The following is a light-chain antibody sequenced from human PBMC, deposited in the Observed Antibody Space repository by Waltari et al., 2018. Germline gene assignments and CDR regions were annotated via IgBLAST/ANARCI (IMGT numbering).Light chain of an antibody. CDR3: QSYDNSLGEAV. CDR2: ENT. J-gene: IGLJ3*02. CDR1: SSNLGSGYD. Sequence: QSVLTQPPSVSGAPGQTISISCTGGSSNLGSGYDVHWYQQLPGTAPKLLIYENTNRPSGVPDRFSGSNSDTSASLAISGLQAEDEADYYCQSYDNSLGEAVFGGGTKLTVL. V-gene: IGLV1-40*01.